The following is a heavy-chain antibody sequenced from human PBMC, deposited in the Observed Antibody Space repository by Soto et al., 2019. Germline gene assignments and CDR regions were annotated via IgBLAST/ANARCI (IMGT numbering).Heavy chain of an antibody. Sequence: QVQLQESGPGLVKPSETLSLTCTVSGGSVSSGSYYWSWIRQPPGKGLEWIGYMYYSGSTNYNPSLSSRVTTSLDTPNNQFSLRLSSVTAADTAVYYCARGGGNSARDAFDIWGQGTMVTVSS. CDR1: GGSVSSGSYY. V-gene: IGHV4-61*01. CDR3: ARGGGNSARDAFDI. J-gene: IGHJ3*02. D-gene: IGHD1-1*01. CDR2: MYYSGST.